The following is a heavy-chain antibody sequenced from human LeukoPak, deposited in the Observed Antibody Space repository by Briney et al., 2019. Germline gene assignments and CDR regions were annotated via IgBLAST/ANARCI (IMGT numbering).Heavy chain of an antibody. Sequence: GESLKISCKGSGYSFTCYWIGWVSRMPGKGLEWMGIIYPGDSDTRYSPSFQGQVTISADKSISTAYLQWSSLKASDTAMYYCARAYYYDSSGPDAFDIWGQGTMVTVSS. CDR1: GYSFTCYW. D-gene: IGHD3-22*01. V-gene: IGHV5-51*01. CDR3: ARAYYYDSSGPDAFDI. CDR2: IYPGDSDT. J-gene: IGHJ3*02.